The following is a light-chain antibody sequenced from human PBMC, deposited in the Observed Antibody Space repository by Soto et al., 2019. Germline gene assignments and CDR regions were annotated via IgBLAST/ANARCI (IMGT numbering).Light chain of an antibody. Sequence: QSVLTQPRSVSGSPGQSVSISCTGTSSDIGGYSYVSWYQQHPNRAPKLIIFDVDKRPSGVPDRFSGSKSGSTASLTISGLQAEDEADYYCCSYAGSFTVVFGGGTQLTVL. CDR3: CSYAGSFTVV. J-gene: IGLJ2*01. CDR2: DVD. V-gene: IGLV2-11*01. CDR1: SSDIGGYSY.